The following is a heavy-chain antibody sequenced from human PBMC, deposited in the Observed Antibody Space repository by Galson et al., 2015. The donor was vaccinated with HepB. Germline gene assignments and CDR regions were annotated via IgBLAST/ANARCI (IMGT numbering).Heavy chain of an antibody. Sequence: SLRLSCAASGFTFSSYGMHWVRQAPSKGLEWVAVISYDGSNKYYADSVKGRFTISRDNSKNTLYLQMNSLRAEDTAVYYCAKDGFDGSELEDVWGQGTTVTVSS. D-gene: IGHD3-10*01. CDR1: GFTFSSYG. CDR3: AKDGFDGSELEDV. CDR2: ISYDGSNK. V-gene: IGHV3-30*18. J-gene: IGHJ6*02.